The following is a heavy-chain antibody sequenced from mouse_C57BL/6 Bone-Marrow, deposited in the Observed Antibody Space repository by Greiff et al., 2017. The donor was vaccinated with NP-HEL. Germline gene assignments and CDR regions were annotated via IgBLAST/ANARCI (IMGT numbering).Heavy chain of an antibody. D-gene: IGHD1-1*01. J-gene: IGHJ3*01. Sequence: QVQLQQSGAELVKPGASVKMSCKASGYTFTTYPIEWMKQNHGKSLEWIGNFHPYNDDTKYNEKFKGKATLNIEKSSSTIYLELSRLTSDDSAIYYCAIYGPWFAYWGQGTLVTVSA. CDR1: GYTFTTYP. V-gene: IGHV1-47*01. CDR2: FHPYNDDT. CDR3: AIYGPWFAY.